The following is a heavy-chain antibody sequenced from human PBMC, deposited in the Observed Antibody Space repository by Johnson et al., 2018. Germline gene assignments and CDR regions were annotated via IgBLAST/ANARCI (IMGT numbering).Heavy chain of an antibody. CDR2: ISYDGSNK. CDR1: GFTLSSYA. V-gene: IGHV3-30-3*01. J-gene: IGHJ3*02. CDR3: ARGMVPPSGSYYEVRPGDAFDI. D-gene: IGHD1-26*01. Sequence: QVQLVETGGGVVQPGRSXRLSCAASGFTLSSYAMHWVRQAPGKGLEWVAVISYDGSNKYDADSVKGRFTISRDNSKNTLYLQMISLRAEDTAVYYCARGMVPPSGSYYEVRPGDAFDIWGQGTMVTVSS.